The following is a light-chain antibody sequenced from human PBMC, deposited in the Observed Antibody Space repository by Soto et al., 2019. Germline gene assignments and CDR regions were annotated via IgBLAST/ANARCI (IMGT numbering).Light chain of an antibody. CDR3: QPSYSTPRA. J-gene: IGKJ2*01. CDR2: AAS. Sequence: DIQMTQSPSSLSASVGDRVTITCRASQRVSTYLNWYQQKPEKAPKLLIYAASSLQSGVPSRFSGSGSGADFTLTISSLQPEDFATYYCQPSYSTPRAFGQGTKLEIK. CDR1: QRVSTY. V-gene: IGKV1-39*01.